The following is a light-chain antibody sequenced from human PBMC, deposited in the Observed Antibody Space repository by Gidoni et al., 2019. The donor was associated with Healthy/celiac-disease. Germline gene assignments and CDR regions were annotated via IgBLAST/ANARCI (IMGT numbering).Light chain of an antibody. CDR1: QSVSSSY. Sequence: EIVLTQSPGTLSLSPGERATLSCRASQSVSSSYLAWYQQKPGQPPRLLIYGASSRATVIPDRFSGSGSGTGFTLSISRLEPEDFAVYYCQQYGSSPPWTFGQGTKVEIK. V-gene: IGKV3-20*01. CDR3: QQYGSSPPWT. J-gene: IGKJ1*01. CDR2: GAS.